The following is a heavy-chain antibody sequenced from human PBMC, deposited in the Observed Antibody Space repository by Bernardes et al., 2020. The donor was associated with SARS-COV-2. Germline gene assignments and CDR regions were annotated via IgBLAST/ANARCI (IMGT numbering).Heavy chain of an antibody. V-gene: IGHV1-18*04. D-gene: IGHD6-13*01. CDR1: GYTFITYG. Sequence: ASVKVSCKASGYTFITYGISWVRQAPGQGLEWMGWISIYTGNTTYGQKFLGRVTMTTDTSTSTAYMELTRLRSDDTAVYYCAREAPYSSSWYAVDYWGQGTLVTVSS. CDR2: ISIYTGNT. CDR3: AREAPYSSSWYAVDY. J-gene: IGHJ4*02.